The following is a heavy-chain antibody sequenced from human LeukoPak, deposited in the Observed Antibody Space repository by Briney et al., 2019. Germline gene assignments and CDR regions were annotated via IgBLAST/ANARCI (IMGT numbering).Heavy chain of an antibody. CDR1: GGSFSGYY. CDR2: INHSGST. Sequence: PSETLSLTCAVYGGSFSGYYWSWIRQPPGKGLEWIGEINHSGSTNYNPSLKSRVTISVDTSKNQFSLKLSSVTAADTAVYYCARERDIVVVPAPFDPWGQGTLVTVPS. J-gene: IGHJ5*02. D-gene: IGHD2-2*01. CDR3: ARERDIVVVPAPFDP. V-gene: IGHV4-34*01.